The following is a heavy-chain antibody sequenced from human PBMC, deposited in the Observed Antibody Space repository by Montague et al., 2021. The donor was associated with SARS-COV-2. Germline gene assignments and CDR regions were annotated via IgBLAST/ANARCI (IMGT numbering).Heavy chain of an antibody. CDR1: GDSISDYY. J-gene: IGHJ6*02. V-gene: IGHV4-59*12. Sequence: SETLSLTCTVSGDSISDYYWSWIRQSPGKGLECIGYTSYSGSTDYNPSLKSRVTISIDTSKNQFSLKLSSVTAADTAVYYCARWGEYYDSPYYYYAMDAWGQGTTVTVSS. D-gene: IGHD3-3*01. CDR2: TSYSGST. CDR3: ARWGEYYDSPYYYYAMDA.